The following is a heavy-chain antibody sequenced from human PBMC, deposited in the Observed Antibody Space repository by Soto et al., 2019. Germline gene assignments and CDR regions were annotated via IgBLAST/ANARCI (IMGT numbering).Heavy chain of an antibody. Sequence: QVQLVQSGAEVKKPGASVKVSCKASGYTFASYAISWMRQAPGQGLEWMGWISAYNGNTNYAQKLQGRVTMTTDTSTSXAXXELRXLRSDDTAVYYCARDPPPPDYWGQGTLVTVSS. V-gene: IGHV1-18*01. J-gene: IGHJ4*02. CDR1: GYTFASYA. CDR2: ISAYNGNT. CDR3: ARDPPPPDY.